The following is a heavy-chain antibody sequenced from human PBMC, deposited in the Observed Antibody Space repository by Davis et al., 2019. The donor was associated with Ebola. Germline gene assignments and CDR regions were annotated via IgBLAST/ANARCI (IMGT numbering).Heavy chain of an antibody. CDR3: ARLGYSSSFMDV. J-gene: IGHJ6*03. V-gene: IGHV4-38-2*02. D-gene: IGHD6-19*01. Sequence: PGGSLRLSCTVSGYTISSGYYWGWIRQSPGKGLEWIGRIYYSGATDYNASLKSRVTLSVDRSKNQFSLRLSSVSAADTAVYYCARLGYSSSFMDVWGTGTTVIVSS. CDR2: IYYSGAT. CDR1: GYTISSGYY.